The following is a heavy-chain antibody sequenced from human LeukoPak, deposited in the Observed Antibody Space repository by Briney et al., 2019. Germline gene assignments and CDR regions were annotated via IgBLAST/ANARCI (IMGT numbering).Heavy chain of an antibody. CDR1: GFIFNTYS. CDR2: ISSSRGSHI. V-gene: IGHV3-21*06. Sequence: GGSLRLSCVASGFIFNTYSMNWVRLARGKGLEWVSSISSSRGSHIYYGDSVRGRFTVSRDNAKNLLYLQMNSLRVEDTAVYYCARGTDGYNIDYWGQGTVVTVSS. D-gene: IGHD5-24*01. J-gene: IGHJ4*02. CDR3: ARGTDGYNIDY.